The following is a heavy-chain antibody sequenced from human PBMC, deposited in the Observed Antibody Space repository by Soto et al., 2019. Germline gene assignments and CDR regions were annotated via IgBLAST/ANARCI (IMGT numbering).Heavy chain of an antibody. CDR2: ISPSNGNR. D-gene: IGHD1-26*01. J-gene: IGHJ5*02. CDR1: GYTFTSSY. Sequence: QVQLVQYGPELRKPGASVKVSCKASGYTFTSSYLTWVRQAPGRGLEWVGWISPSNGNRNYAQKFQGRVTMTTDTSTSTVYMELRSLRPDDTAVYYCARGGGARYRFDPWGQGTQVTVSS. CDR3: ARGGGARYRFDP. V-gene: IGHV1-18*01.